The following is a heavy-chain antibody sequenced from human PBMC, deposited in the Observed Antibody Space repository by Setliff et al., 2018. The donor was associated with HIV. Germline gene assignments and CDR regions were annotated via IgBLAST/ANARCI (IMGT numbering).Heavy chain of an antibody. CDR3: ARTYYYASGSFYSQGYYFDY. Sequence: SETLSLTCNVSSASISSGGFYWTWIRHHPGRGLEWIGYIYYSGTTYYNPSLKSRLTISRDTSQNHFSLELSSVTAADTAVYYCARTYYYASGSFYSQGYYFDYWGQGTLVTVSS. D-gene: IGHD3-10*01. CDR2: IYYSGTT. V-gene: IGHV4-31*03. J-gene: IGHJ4*02. CDR1: SASISSGGFY.